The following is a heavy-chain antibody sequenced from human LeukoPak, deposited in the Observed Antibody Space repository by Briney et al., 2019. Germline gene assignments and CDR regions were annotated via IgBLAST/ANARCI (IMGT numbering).Heavy chain of an antibody. CDR1: GFTFSNYA. V-gene: IGHV3-30*01. CDR3: AREGGGDYGDYYYDY. D-gene: IGHD4-17*01. CDR2: ISFDSTKE. Sequence: GGSLRLSCAASGFTFSNYAMHWARQAPGKGLEWVAVISFDSTKEYYGNSVKGRFTISRDNSKNTLYLQMNSLRAEDTAVYYCAREGGGDYGDYYYDYWGQGTLVTVSS. J-gene: IGHJ4*02.